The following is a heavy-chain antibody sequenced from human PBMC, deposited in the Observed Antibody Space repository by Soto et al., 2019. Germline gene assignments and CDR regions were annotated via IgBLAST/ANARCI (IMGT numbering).Heavy chain of an antibody. CDR2: IKQDGSEK. V-gene: IGHV3-7*01. CDR1: GFTFSSYW. J-gene: IGHJ5*02. Sequence: GQSMRLSSAAAGFTFSSYWMSWGRQAPGKGLEWVANIKQDGSEKYYVDSVKGRFTISRDNAKNSLYLQMNSLRAEDTAVYYCARDPPLRTPWGQGTLVTVSS. CDR3: ARDPPLRTP.